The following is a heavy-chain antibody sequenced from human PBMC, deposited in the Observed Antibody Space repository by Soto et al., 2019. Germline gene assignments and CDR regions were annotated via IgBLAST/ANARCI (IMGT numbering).Heavy chain of an antibody. D-gene: IGHD3-22*01. J-gene: IGHJ3*02. CDR3: AKALGSYYYDSSGYYGGAFDI. V-gene: IGHV3-30*18. CDR2: ISYDGSNK. CDR1: GFTFSSYG. Sequence: GGSLRLSCAASGFTFSSYGMHWVRQAPGKGMEWVAVISYDGSNKYYADSVKGRFTISRDNSKNTLYLQMNSLRAEDTAVYYCAKALGSYYYDSSGYYGGAFDIWGQGTMVTVSS.